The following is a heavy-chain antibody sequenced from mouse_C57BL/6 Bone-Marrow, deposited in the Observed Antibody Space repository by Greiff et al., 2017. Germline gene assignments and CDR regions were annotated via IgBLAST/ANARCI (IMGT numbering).Heavy chain of an antibody. CDR3: ARTRKSIYGNYRGWFAY. CDR1: GFTFTDYY. D-gene: IGHD2-1*01. CDR2: VYPYNGGT. J-gene: IGHJ3*01. Sequence: EVQLQQSGPVLVKPGPSVKISCKASGFTFTDYYMHWVKQSHGQSLEWIGLVYPYNGGTSYNQKFKGKATLTVDTSSSTAYMELHSLTSADSAVYYCARTRKSIYGNYRGWFAYWGQGTLVTVAA. V-gene: IGHV1-36*01.